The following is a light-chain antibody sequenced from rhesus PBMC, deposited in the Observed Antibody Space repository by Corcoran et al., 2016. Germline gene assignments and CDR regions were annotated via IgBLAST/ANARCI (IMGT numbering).Light chain of an antibody. CDR1: QSVSSY. V-gene: IGKV3-10*01. CDR3: YQHSSGYT. J-gene: IGKJ2*01. CDR2: GAS. Sequence: QVILTQSPATLALSPGERATLSCRASQSVSSYSAWYQQEPGQAPRLLIYGASSRATGIPDRFRGRGSGTDFTLTISSLGPEDVGVYHCYQHSSGYTFGQGTKVGIK.